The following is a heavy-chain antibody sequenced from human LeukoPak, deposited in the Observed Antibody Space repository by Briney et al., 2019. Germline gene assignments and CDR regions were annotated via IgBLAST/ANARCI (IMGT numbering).Heavy chain of an antibody. D-gene: IGHD6-19*01. V-gene: IGHV1-18*01. CDR2: ISAYNGNT. J-gene: IGHJ5*02. Sequence: ASVKVSCKASGYTFTSYGISWVRQAPGQGLEWMGWISAYNGNTNYAQKLQGRVTMTTDTSTSTAYMELRSLRSDDTAVYYCARARLYSSGSGPFDPWGQGTLVTVSS. CDR1: GYTFTSYG. CDR3: ARARLYSSGSGPFDP.